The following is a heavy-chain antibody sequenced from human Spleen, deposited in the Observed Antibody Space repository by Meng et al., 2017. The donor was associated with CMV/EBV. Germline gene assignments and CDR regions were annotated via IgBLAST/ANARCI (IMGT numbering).Heavy chain of an antibody. Sequence: QVQLQQWGAGLLKPSETLSLTCAVYAGSFSGDYWSWIRQPPGKGLEWIGKINHSGSTNYNPSLKSRVTISVDTSKNQFSLKLSSVTAADTAVYYCARGLRGGPYSSGWSSGRWFDPWGQGTMVTVSA. V-gene: IGHV4-34*01. CDR2: INHSGST. J-gene: IGHJ5*02. CDR1: AGSFSGDY. CDR3: ARGLRGGPYSSGWSSGRWFDP. D-gene: IGHD6-19*01.